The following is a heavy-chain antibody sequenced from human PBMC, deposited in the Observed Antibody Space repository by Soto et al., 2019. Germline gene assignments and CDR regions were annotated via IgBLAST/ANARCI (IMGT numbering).Heavy chain of an antibody. Sequence: SETLSLTCTVSGGSISSYYWSWIRQPPGKGLEWIGYIYYSGSTNYNPSLKSRVTISVDTSKNQFSLKLSSVTAADTAVYYCARDRYSSGFGMDVWGQGTTVTVS. CDR3: ARDRYSSGFGMDV. CDR1: GGSISSYY. V-gene: IGHV4-59*01. D-gene: IGHD6-19*01. J-gene: IGHJ6*02. CDR2: IYYSGST.